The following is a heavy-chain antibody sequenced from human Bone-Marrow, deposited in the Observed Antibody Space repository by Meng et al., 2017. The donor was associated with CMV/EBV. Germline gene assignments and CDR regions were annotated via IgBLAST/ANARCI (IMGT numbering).Heavy chain of an antibody. D-gene: IGHD6-19*01. CDR2: IYRDGST. J-gene: IGHJ4*02. CDR3: ARVDSGWLHIDY. V-gene: IGHV3-53*01. CDR1: GFTFDDYG. Sequence: GESLKISCAASGFTFDDYGMTWVRQTPGKGLEWVSVIYRDGSTYYADSVKGRFTISRDNSKNTLNLQMNSLIPADTAVYYCARVDSGWLHIDYWGQGTLVTVSS.